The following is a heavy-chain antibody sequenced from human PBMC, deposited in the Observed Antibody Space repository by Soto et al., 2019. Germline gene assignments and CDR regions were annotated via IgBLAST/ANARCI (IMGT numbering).Heavy chain of an antibody. J-gene: IGHJ6*03. CDR1: GFTFSSYA. CDR3: AKGRDSATAYYYYMDV. Sequence: EVQLLESGGGLVQPGGSLRLSCAASGFTFSSYAMSWVRQAPGKGLEWVSAISGSGGSTYYADSVKGRFTISRDNSKNTLYLQMNRLRAEDTAVYYCAKGRDSATAYYYYMDVWGKGTTVTVSS. D-gene: IGHD5-12*01. V-gene: IGHV3-23*01. CDR2: ISGSGGST.